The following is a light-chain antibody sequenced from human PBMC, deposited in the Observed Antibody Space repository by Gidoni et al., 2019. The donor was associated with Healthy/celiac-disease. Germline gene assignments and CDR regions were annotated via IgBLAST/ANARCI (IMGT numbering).Light chain of an antibody. Sequence: QSALTQPASVSGSPGQSITISCTGTSSDVGGYNYFSWYQQHPGKDPKLMMYEVSNRPSGVSNRFYGSKSGNTAALTISGLQAEDEADYYCSSYTSSSTLEVVVGGGTKLTVL. V-gene: IGLV2-14*01. CDR2: EVS. J-gene: IGLJ2*01. CDR1: SSDVGGYNY. CDR3: SSYTSSSTLEVV.